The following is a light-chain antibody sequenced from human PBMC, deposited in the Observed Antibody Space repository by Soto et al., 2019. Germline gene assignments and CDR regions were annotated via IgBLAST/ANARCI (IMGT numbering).Light chain of an antibody. Sequence: DIQMSQSPSSLSASVGDRVTITCRASQSISSYLNWYQQKPGKAPKLLIYAASSLQSGVSSRFSGSGSGTDFTLTISSLQPEDSATYYCQQSYSLPYTFGQGTKVDIK. CDR2: AAS. CDR1: QSISSY. CDR3: QQSYSLPYT. V-gene: IGKV1-39*01. J-gene: IGKJ2*01.